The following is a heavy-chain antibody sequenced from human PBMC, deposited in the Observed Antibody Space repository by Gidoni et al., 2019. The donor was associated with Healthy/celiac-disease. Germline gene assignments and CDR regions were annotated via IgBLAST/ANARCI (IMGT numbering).Heavy chain of an antibody. D-gene: IGHD2-2*01. Sequence: QVQLQQSGPGLVKPSQALSRTCAISVDSVASNSAAWNWIRQSPSRGLEWLGRTYYRSKWYNDYAVSVKSRITINPDTSKNQFSLQLNSVTPEDTAVYYCARELYCSSTSCSPWFDPWGQGTLVTVSS. CDR3: ARELYCSSTSCSPWFDP. J-gene: IGHJ5*02. CDR2: TYYRSKWYN. V-gene: IGHV6-1*01. CDR1: VDSVASNSAA.